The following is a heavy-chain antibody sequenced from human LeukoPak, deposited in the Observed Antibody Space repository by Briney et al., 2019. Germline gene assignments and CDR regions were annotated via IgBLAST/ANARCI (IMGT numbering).Heavy chain of an antibody. CDR1: GGSVSSGSYY. CDR3: ARDEKWELLQAFDT. V-gene: IGHV4-61*01. D-gene: IGHD1-26*01. CDR2: IYYSGST. J-gene: IGHJ3*02. Sequence: PSETLSLTCTVSGGSVSSGSYYRSWIRQPPGKGLEWIGYIYYSGSTNYNPSLKSRVTISVDTSKNQFSLKLSSVAAADTAVYYCARDEKWELLQAFDTWGQGTMVTVSS.